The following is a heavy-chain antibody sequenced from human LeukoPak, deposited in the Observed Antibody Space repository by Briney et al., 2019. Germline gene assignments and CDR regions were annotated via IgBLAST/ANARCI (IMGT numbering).Heavy chain of an antibody. CDR2: ISSSGSTI. CDR1: GFTFSSYE. CDR3: ARLFGEVTIYDY. Sequence: PGGSLRLSCAASGFTFSSYEMNWVRQAPGKGREWVSYISSSGSTIYYADSVKGRFTISRDNAKNSLYLQMNSLRAEDTAEYYCARLFGEVTIYDYWGQGTLVTVSS. D-gene: IGHD3-10*01. V-gene: IGHV3-48*03. J-gene: IGHJ4*02.